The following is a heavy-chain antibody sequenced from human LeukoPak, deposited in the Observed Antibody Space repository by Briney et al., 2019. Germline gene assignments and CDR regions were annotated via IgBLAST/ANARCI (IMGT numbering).Heavy chain of an antibody. D-gene: IGHD6-19*01. J-gene: IGHJ4*02. CDR1: GFTFSSYD. V-gene: IGHV3-13*01. CDR2: IGTAGDT. Sequence: GGSLRLSCAASGFTFSSYDMHWVRQATGKGLEWVSAIGTAGDTYYPGSVKGRFTISRDNAKNSLYLQVNSLRAEDTALYYCAKDRSSSGWYAGYWGQGTLVTVSS. CDR3: AKDRSSSGWYAGY.